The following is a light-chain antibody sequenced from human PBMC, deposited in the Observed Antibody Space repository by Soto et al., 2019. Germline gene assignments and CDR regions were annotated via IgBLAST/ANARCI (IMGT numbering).Light chain of an antibody. Sequence: DIVMTQSPDSLAVSLGERATINCKSSQSVLYSSNTKNDLAWYQQKPGQPPKLLIYWASTRESGVPDRFSGSGSGTDFTRTISSLQAEDVAVYYCQQYYTTPPTFGQGTKLE. J-gene: IGKJ2*01. V-gene: IGKV4-1*01. CDR3: QQYYTTPPT. CDR1: QSVLYSSNTKND. CDR2: WAS.